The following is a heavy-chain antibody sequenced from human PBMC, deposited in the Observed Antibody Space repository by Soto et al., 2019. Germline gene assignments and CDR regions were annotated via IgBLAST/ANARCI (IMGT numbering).Heavy chain of an antibody. V-gene: IGHV3-23*01. CDR3: ARSSSSWPNYYYYGMDV. CDR1: GFTFSSYA. Sequence: PGGSLRLSCAASGFTFSSYAMSWVRQAPGKGLEWVSAISGSGGSTYYADSVKGRFTISRDNSKNTLYLQMNSLRAEDTAVYYCARSSSSWPNYYYYGMDVWGQGTTVTVSS. J-gene: IGHJ6*02. CDR2: ISGSGGST. D-gene: IGHD6-13*01.